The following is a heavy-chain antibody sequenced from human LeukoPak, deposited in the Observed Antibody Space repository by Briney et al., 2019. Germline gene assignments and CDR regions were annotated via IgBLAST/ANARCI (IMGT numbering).Heavy chain of an antibody. CDR3: VAVFFSSTVPYFDH. V-gene: IGHV1-58*02. CDR1: GFTFSSSA. Sequence: SVKVSCKASGFTFSSSAIHWVRQVRGQRLEWIGWIVVGSGNTNYAQKFQDRVTITKDMSTMTAYMELSSLRSEDTALYYCVAVFFSSTVPYFDHWAQGTLVTVSS. CDR2: IVVGSGNT. J-gene: IGHJ4*02. D-gene: IGHD2-2*01.